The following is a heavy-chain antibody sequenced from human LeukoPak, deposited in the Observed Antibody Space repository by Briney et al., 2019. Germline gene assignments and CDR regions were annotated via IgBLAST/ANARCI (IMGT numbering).Heavy chain of an antibody. D-gene: IGHD6-6*01. CDR1: GYRFTSYW. J-gene: IGHJ6*03. CDR2: IYPGDSDT. CDR3: ARVRLDSSSSMDV. V-gene: IGHV5-51*01. Sequence: GGSLQISCKGSGYRFTSYWIGWVRQMPGKGLEWMGIIYPGDSDTRYSPSFQGQVTISADKSISTAYLQWSSLKASDTAMYYCARVRLDSSSSMDVWGKGTTVAVSS.